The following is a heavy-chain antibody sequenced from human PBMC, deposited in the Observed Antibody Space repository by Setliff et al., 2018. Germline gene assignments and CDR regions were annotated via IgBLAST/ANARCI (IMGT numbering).Heavy chain of an antibody. D-gene: IGHD3-16*01. CDR3: ARELRSPYWHLDS. CDR1: GYKFNDYA. V-gene: IGHV1-69*13. J-gene: IGHJ5*01. CDR2: FIPILGAT. Sequence: ASVKVSCKTSGYKFNDYAISWVRQGPGQGLQWLGRFIPILGATNYAQNFQGRVTITADESTSTGYMELRSLRSDDTAVYYCARELRSPYWHLDSWGQGTQVTVSS.